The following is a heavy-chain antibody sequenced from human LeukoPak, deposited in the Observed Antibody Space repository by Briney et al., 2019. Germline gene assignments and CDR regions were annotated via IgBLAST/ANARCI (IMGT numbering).Heavy chain of an antibody. V-gene: IGHV3-23*01. CDR2: IRGGGTSQ. CDR3: ARDPNGDYIGAFDM. Sequence: GGSLRLSCTASGFTFSAYAMMWVRQAPGKGPEWVSAIRGGGTSQFYADSVKGRFRISRDNSKDTLFLQMNSLRAEDTAVYYCARDPNGDYIGAFDMWGPGTMVTVSS. J-gene: IGHJ3*02. CDR1: GFTFSAYA. D-gene: IGHD4-17*01.